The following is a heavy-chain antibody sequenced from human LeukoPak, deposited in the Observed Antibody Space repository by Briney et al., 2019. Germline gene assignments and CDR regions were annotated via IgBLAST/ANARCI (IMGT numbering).Heavy chain of an antibody. V-gene: IGHV3-48*01. J-gene: IGHJ4*02. CDR3: ARDFHVRNYDIGGYSY. CDR1: GFIFSSYS. D-gene: IGHD3-22*01. CDR2: ISSSSRAI. Sequence: GGSLRLSCATSGFIFSSYSMNWVRQAPGKGLEWVSYISSSSRAIYYADSAKGRFTISRDNAKNSLYLQMNSLRAEDTAVYYCARDFHVRNYDIGGYSYWGQGTLVTVSS.